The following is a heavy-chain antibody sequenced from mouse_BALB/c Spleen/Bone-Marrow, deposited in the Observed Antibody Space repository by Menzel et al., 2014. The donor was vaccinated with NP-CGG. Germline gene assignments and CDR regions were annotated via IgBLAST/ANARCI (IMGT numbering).Heavy chain of an antibody. CDR2: ISYDGSS. CDR3: ASGYYGGSFAY. V-gene: IGHV3-6*02. J-gene: IGHJ3*01. D-gene: IGHD1-2*01. CDR1: GYSITSGYY. Sequence: EVHLVESGPGLVKPSQSLSLTCSVTGYSITSGYYWNWIRQFPGNKLEWMGYISYDGSSNYNPSLKNRISITRDTSKNQFFLELSSVTTEDTASYYCASGYYGGSFAYWGQGTLVTVSA.